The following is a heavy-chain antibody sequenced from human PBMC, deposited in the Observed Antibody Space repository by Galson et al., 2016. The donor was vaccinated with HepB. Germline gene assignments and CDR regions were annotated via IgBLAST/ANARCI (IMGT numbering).Heavy chain of an antibody. CDR3: ARDLPDDSVEYVDVFDL. J-gene: IGHJ3*01. Sequence: SLRLSCAASGFTSSDYHMNWIRQAPGKGLEWISYISRSGDSMLYAASVRGRFSISRDNAKKSLYLQMTNLRAEDTAVYFCARDLPDDSVEYVDVFDLWGQGTMVTVSS. D-gene: IGHD4-17*01. CDR2: ISRSGDSM. CDR1: GFTSSDYH. V-gene: IGHV3-11*01.